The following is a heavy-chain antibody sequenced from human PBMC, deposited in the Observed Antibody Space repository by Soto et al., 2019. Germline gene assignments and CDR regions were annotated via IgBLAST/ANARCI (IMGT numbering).Heavy chain of an antibody. Sequence: GGSLRLSCTVSGFTVGAYGVTWVRQAPGKGLEWVGLIRSKAYYGTTEYAASVRGRFGISRDDSKSVVYLQLNGLKTDDTAVYFCARVAPNLYETSGLPDYWGQGTLVTVSS. D-gene: IGHD3-22*01. V-gene: IGHV3-49*04. J-gene: IGHJ4*02. CDR2: IRSKAYYGTT. CDR3: ARVAPNLYETSGLPDY. CDR1: GFTVGAYG.